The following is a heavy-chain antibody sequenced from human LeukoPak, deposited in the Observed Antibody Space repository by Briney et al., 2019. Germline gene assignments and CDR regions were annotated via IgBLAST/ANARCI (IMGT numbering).Heavy chain of an antibody. CDR3: ARGYCRSTTSCYFDY. Sequence: PGGSLRLSCAASGFTFSDYYMDWVRQAPGKGLEWVGRIRKKVNSYTTEYAATVKGRLTISRDDSKNSLYLQMNSLKTEDTAVYYCARGYCRSTTSCYFDYWGQGTLLTVSS. CDR2: IRKKVNSYTT. CDR1: GFTFSDYY. D-gene: IGHD2/OR15-2a*01. V-gene: IGHV3-72*01. J-gene: IGHJ4*02.